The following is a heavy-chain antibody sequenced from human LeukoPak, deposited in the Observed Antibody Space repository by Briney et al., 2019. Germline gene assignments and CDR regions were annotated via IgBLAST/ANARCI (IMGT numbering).Heavy chain of an antibody. CDR3: TTDELVYDTGEGY. V-gene: IGHV3-21*03. CDR2: ISSSSTYI. Sequence: GGSLRLSCAAFGFTFSSYSMNWVRQAPGKGLEWVSSISSSSTYIYYADSVKGRFTISRDNAKNTLYLQMNSLKTEDTAVYYCTTDELVYDTGEGYWGQGTLVTVSS. CDR1: GFTFSSYS. D-gene: IGHD3-9*01. J-gene: IGHJ4*02.